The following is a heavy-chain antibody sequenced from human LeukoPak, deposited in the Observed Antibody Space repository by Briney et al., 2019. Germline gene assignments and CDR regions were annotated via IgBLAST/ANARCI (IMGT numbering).Heavy chain of an antibody. CDR3: ARENQDYVWGSYRSSLDY. CDR2: ISYDGSNK. D-gene: IGHD3-16*02. V-gene: IGHV3-30-3*01. CDR1: GFTFSSYA. Sequence: GGSLRLSCAASGFTFSSYAMHWVRQAPGKGLEWVAVISYDGSNKYYADSVKGRFTISRDNSKNTLYLQMNSLRAEDTAVYYCARENQDYVWGSYRSSLDYRGQGTLVTVSS. J-gene: IGHJ4*02.